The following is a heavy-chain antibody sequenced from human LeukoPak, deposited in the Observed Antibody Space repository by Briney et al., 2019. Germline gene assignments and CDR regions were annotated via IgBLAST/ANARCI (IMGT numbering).Heavy chain of an antibody. CDR1: GFTFSSYA. CDR3: ARVDSSSQGNYYYYGMDV. Sequence: PGGSLRLSCAASGFTFSSYAMHWVRQAPGKGLEWVAVISYDGSNKYYADSVKGRFTISRDNSKNTLYLQMNSLRAEDTAVYYCARVDSSSQGNYYYYGMDVWGQGTTVTVSS. CDR2: ISYDGSNK. J-gene: IGHJ6*02. V-gene: IGHV3-30-3*01. D-gene: IGHD6-6*01.